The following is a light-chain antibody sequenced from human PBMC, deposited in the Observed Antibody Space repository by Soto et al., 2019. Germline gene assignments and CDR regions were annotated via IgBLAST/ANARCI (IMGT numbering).Light chain of an antibody. CDR3: QKYNSAPRT. CDR1: QGISHY. CDR2: DAN. Sequence: DLQMTQSPSSLSASVGDRVTITCRASQGISHYLAWYQQRPGQVPKLLIHDANILQSGVHSRFSGSGSGTDFTLTISSLQPEDVATYYCQKYNSAPRTFGQGTKLDIK. J-gene: IGKJ1*01. V-gene: IGKV1-27*01.